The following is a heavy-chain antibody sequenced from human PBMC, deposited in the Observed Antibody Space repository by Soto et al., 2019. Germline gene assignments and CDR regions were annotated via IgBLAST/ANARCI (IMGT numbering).Heavy chain of an antibody. Sequence: GGSLRLSCAASGFTFSSYAMSWVRQAPGKGLEWVSAISGSGGSTYYADSVKGRFTISRDNSKSTLYLQMNSLRAEDTAVYYCAKGRRGVIVYYLDYWGQGTLVTVSS. CDR2: ISGSGGST. J-gene: IGHJ4*02. D-gene: IGHD3-16*02. CDR1: GFTFSSYA. CDR3: AKGRRGVIVYYLDY. V-gene: IGHV3-23*01.